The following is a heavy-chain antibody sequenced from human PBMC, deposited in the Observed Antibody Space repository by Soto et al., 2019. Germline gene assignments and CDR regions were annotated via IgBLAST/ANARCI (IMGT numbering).Heavy chain of an antibody. CDR1: GFTFSSYG. J-gene: IGHJ6*02. CDR3: AKDLVDSAYYYYYGMDV. D-gene: IGHD3-9*01. Sequence: QVQLVESGGGVVQPGRSLRLSCAASGFTFSSYGMHWVRQAPGKGLEWVAVISYVGSNKYYADSVKGRFTISRDNSKNTLYLQMNSLRAEDTAVYYCAKDLVDSAYYYYYGMDVWGQGTTVTVSS. V-gene: IGHV3-30*18. CDR2: ISYVGSNK.